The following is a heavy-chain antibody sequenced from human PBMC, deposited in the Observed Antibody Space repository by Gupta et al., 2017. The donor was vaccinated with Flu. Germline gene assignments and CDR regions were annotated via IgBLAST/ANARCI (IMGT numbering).Heavy chain of an antibody. J-gene: IGHJ4*02. Sequence: EVQLVESGGGLVKPGGSLSISCAASGFSFSNYDLHWGRKVTGNDLECVSPRETAGDTAYSDSVKGRFTISRENAYDSLYFQINSLIAGDTAVEDGAGEDLGTKKRPLDNWGQGTRVTV. CDR2: RETAGDT. CDR1: GFSFSNYD. V-gene: IGHV3-13*01. CDR3: AGEDLGTKKRPLDN. D-gene: IGHD2-8*01.